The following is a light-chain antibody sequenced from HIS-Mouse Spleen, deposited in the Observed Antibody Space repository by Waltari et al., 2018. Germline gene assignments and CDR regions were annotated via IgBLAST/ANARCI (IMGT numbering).Light chain of an antibody. Sequence: EIVLTQSPGTLSLSPGERATLSCRASQSVSSSYLAWYQQKPGPAPRLLIYGASSRATGIPDRFSGSGSETDFTLTISRLEPEDFAVYYCQQYGSSPRTFGQGTKLEIK. CDR3: QQYGSSPRT. V-gene: IGKV3-20*01. J-gene: IGKJ2*01. CDR2: GAS. CDR1: QSVSSSY.